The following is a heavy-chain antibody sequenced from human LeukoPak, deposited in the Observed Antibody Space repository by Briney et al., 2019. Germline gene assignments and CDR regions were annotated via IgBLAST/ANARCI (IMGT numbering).Heavy chain of an antibody. J-gene: IGHJ5*02. D-gene: IGHD2-2*01. CDR1: GGTFSSYT. Sequence: ASVKVSCKASGGTFSSYTISWVRQAPGQGLEWMGWINPNSGGTNYAQKFQGWVTMTRDTSISTAYMELSRLRSDDTAVYYCARSVGYCSSTSCYRWFDPWGQGTLVTVSS. V-gene: IGHV1-2*04. CDR3: ARSVGYCSSTSCYRWFDP. CDR2: INPNSGGT.